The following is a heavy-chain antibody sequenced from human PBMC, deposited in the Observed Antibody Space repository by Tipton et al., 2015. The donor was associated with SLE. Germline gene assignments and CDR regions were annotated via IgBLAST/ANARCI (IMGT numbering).Heavy chain of an antibody. V-gene: IGHV3-53*01. D-gene: IGHD6-13*01. Sequence: SLRLSCTASGFSVSSSYMSWVRQAPGKGLEWVAVIFSGGSSYYPDSVKGRFTIYRDNSRNTLYLQMNSLRADDTAVYYCARGPATGTFFDYWGQGTLVTVSS. J-gene: IGHJ4*02. CDR1: GFSVSSSY. CDR2: IFSGGSS. CDR3: ARGPATGTFFDY.